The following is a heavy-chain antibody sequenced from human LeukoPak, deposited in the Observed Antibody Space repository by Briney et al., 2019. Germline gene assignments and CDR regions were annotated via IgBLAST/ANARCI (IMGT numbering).Heavy chain of an antibody. V-gene: IGHV4-30-2*01. Sequence: SSQTLSLTCAVSGGSISSGGYSWSWIRQPPGKGLEWIGYIYHSGSTYYNPSLKSRVTISIDRSKNQFSLKLSSVTAADTAVYYCARALYCSSTNCSYFDYWGQGTLVTVSS. CDR3: ARALYCSSTNCSYFDY. D-gene: IGHD2-2*01. CDR2: IYHSGST. CDR1: GGSISSGGYS. J-gene: IGHJ4*02.